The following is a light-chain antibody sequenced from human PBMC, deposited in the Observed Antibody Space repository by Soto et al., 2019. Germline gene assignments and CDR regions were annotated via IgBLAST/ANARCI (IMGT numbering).Light chain of an antibody. V-gene: IGLV2-14*02. CDR3: QSYDRNNVNVV. CDR1: SSDVGSYNL. Sequence: QSALTQPASVSGSPGQSITISCTGTSSDVGSYNLVSWYQQHPGKAPKRMIYEGNKRPSGVSNRFSASKSGNSASLTISGLQTEDEADYYCQSYDRNNVNVVFGGGTKVTVL. CDR2: EGN. J-gene: IGLJ2*01.